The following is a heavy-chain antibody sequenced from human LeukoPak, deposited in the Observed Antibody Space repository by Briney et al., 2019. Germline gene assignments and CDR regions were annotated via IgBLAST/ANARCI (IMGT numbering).Heavy chain of an antibody. D-gene: IGHD2/OR15-2a*01. CDR3: ARDRLYLRSFYYYYMDV. Sequence: ASVKVSCKASGYTFTSYGISWVRQAPGQGLEWMGWISAYNGNTNYAQKLQGRVTMTTDTSTSTAYMELRSLRSDDTAVYYCARDRLYLRSFYYYYMDVWGKGTTVTVSS. J-gene: IGHJ6*03. CDR1: GYTFTSYG. CDR2: ISAYNGNT. V-gene: IGHV1-18*01.